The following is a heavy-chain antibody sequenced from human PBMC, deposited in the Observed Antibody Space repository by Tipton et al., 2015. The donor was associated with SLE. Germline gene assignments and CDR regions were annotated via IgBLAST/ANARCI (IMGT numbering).Heavy chain of an antibody. CDR1: GFRFSDYA. V-gene: IGHV3-30*04. Sequence: RSLRLSCVASGFRFSDYAMHWVRQAPGMGLEWVAVISYDASTTYNAESVRGRFTISRANSKNTLYLQMNSLRVEDTAVYYCARFSDASIVQASDPFDVWGQGAEVIVSS. CDR2: ISYDASTT. J-gene: IGHJ3*01. CDR3: ARFSDASIVQASDPFDV. D-gene: IGHD1-26*01.